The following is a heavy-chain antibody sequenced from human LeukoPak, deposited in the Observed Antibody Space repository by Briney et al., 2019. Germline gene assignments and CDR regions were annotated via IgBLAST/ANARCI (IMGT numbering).Heavy chain of an antibody. CDR1: GYTFAGKY. Sequence: ASVKVSCKASGYTFAGKYMHWVRQAPGQGLEYLGRINPNSGGTNYAQKFQGRVTMTRDTSISTAYMELSRLRSDDTAVYYCASTITSGSYFRDYYYYMDVWGKGTTVTISS. V-gene: IGHV1-2*02. CDR2: INPNSGGT. D-gene: IGHD1-26*01. CDR3: ASTITSGSYFRDYYYYMDV. J-gene: IGHJ6*03.